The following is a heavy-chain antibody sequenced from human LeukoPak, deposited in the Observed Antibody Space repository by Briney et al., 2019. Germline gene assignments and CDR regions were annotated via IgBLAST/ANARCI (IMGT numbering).Heavy chain of an antibody. Sequence: GGSLRLSCAVSGITLSNYGMSWVRQAPGKGLEWVAGISDSGGRTNYADSVKGRFTISRDNPKNTLYLQVNSLRAEDTAVYFCAKRGVVIRVILVGFHKEAYYFDSWGQGALVTVSS. CDR3: AKRGVVIRVILVGFHKEAYYFDS. J-gene: IGHJ4*02. CDR2: ISDSGGRT. V-gene: IGHV3-23*01. D-gene: IGHD3-22*01. CDR1: GITLSNYG.